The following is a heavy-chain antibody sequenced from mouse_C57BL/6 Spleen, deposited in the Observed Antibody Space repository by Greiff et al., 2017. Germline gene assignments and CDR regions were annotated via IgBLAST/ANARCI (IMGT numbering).Heavy chain of an antibody. J-gene: IGHJ2*01. D-gene: IGHD1-1*01. CDR3: ARATTVVAPDY. V-gene: IGHV5-17*01. CDR2: ISSGSSTI. Sequence: EVKVVESGGGLVKPGGSLKLSCAASGFTFSDYGMHWVRQAPEKGLEWVAYISSGSSTIYYADTVKGRFTISRDNAKNTLCLQMTSLRSEDTAMYYCARATTVVAPDYWGQGTTLTVSS. CDR1: GFTFSDYG.